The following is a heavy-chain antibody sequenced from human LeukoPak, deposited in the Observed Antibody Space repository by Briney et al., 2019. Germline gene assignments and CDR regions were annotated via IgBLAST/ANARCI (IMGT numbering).Heavy chain of an antibody. CDR1: GGSISSYY. Sequence: SETLSLTCTVSGGSISSYYWSWIRQPPGKGLEWIGSIYHSGSTYYNPSLKSRVTISVDTSKNQFSLKLSSVTAADTAVYYCARDATMMGNYFNYWGQGTLVTVSS. CDR2: IYHSGST. D-gene: IGHD5-12*01. V-gene: IGHV4-59*12. J-gene: IGHJ4*02. CDR3: ARDATMMGNYFNY.